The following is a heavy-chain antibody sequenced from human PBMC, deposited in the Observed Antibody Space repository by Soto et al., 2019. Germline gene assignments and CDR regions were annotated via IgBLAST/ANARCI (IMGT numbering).Heavy chain of an antibody. CDR1: GFSFSSQA. D-gene: IGHD5-18*01. CDR3: ARDIYSYGSVGTPDI. Sequence: GGSLRLSCVASGFSFSSQAMHWVRQAPGKGLEWVAAISNDGNRQLYADSVKDRFTISRDNSRNTLDLQMNNLRTEDTGVYFCARDIYSYGSVGTPDIWGQGTMVNVSS. CDR2: ISNDGNRQ. J-gene: IGHJ3*02. V-gene: IGHV3-30-3*01.